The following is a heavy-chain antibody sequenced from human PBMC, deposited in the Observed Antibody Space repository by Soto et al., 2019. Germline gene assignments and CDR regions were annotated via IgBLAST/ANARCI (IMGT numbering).Heavy chain of an antibody. CDR3: ARHLISAGAAFDY. CDR2: IGGSGSST. CDR1: GFTFRSYA. D-gene: IGHD1-26*01. Sequence: VQLLESGGGFIQPGGSLRLSCAGSGFTFRSYAMGWVRQAPGKGLEWVSGIGGSGSSTFYADSVKGRFAISRDNSKNTVYLHLKSLRAEDTAIYYCARHLISAGAAFDYWGQGTLVTVSS. V-gene: IGHV3-23*01. J-gene: IGHJ4*02.